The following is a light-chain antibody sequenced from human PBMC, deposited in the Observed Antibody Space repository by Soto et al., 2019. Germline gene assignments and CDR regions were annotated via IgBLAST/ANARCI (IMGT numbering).Light chain of an antibody. J-gene: IGLJ2*01. CDR1: SSDVGDYDF. CDR2: EVS. CDR3: SSFTSTSTPVV. V-gene: IGLV2-14*01. Sequence: QSALTQPASVSGSPGQSITISCTGSSSDVGDYDFVSWYQQHPGKAPKLIIYEVSDRPSGVSNRFSGSKSGNTASLTISGLQAEDDAHYYCSSFTSTSTPVVFGGGTKLTVL.